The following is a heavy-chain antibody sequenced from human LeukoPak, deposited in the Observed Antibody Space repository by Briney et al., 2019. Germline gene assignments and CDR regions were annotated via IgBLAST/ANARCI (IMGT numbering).Heavy chain of an antibody. CDR1: GYTFTSYD. V-gene: IGHV1-8*01. Sequence: ASVKVSCKASGYTFTSYDINWVRQATGQGLEWMGWMNPNSGNTGYAQKFQGRVTMTRNTSISTAYMELSSLRSEDTAVYYCARAGYSYGPYYYYMDVWGKGTTVTVSS. J-gene: IGHJ6*03. CDR2: MNPNSGNT. CDR3: ARAGYSYGPYYYYMDV. D-gene: IGHD5-18*01.